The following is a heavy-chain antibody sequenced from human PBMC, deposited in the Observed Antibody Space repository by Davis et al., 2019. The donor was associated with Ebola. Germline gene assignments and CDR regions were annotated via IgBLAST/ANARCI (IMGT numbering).Heavy chain of an antibody. V-gene: IGHV3-74*03. CDR3: GVQGDY. CDR2: INLDGGST. CDR1: GFRFYDYW. J-gene: IGHJ4*02. Sequence: GESLKISCSAPGFRFYDYWMHWVRQAPGKGLVWISRINLDGGSTLYADSVKGRFTISRHNLKNMLYLQMNSLRPEDTAVYYCGVQGDYWGQGTLVTASS.